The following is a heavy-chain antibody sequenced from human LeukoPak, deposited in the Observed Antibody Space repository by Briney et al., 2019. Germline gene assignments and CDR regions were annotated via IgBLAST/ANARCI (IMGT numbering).Heavy chain of an antibody. CDR3: ARGERYFDRLLPPTY. V-gene: IGHV4-34*01. CDR2: INHSGST. Sequence: SETLSLTCAVYGGSFSGYYWSWIRQPPGKGLEWIGEINHSGSTNYNPSLKSRVTISVDTSKNQFSLKLSSVTAADTAVYYCARGERYFDRLLPPTYWGQGTLVTVSS. CDR1: GGSFSGYY. D-gene: IGHD3-9*01. J-gene: IGHJ4*02.